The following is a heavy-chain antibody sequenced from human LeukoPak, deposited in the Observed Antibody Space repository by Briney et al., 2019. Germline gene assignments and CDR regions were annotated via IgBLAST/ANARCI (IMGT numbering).Heavy chain of an antibody. J-gene: IGHJ4*02. D-gene: IGHD3-22*01. Sequence: GGSLRLSCAASGFTFSSYAMSWVRQAPGKGLEWVSAISGSGGSTYYADSVKGRFTISRVNSKNTLYLQMNSLRAEDTAVYYCARDEYYYDSSETYWGQGTLVTVSS. V-gene: IGHV3-23*01. CDR3: ARDEYYYDSSETY. CDR2: ISGSGGST. CDR1: GFTFSSYA.